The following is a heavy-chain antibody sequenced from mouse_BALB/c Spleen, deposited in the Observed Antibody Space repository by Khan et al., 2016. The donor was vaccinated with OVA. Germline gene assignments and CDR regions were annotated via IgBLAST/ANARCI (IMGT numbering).Heavy chain of an antibody. CDR1: GYTFPSYW. D-gene: IGHD2-1*01. J-gene: IGHJ3*01. CDR3: ARGYLGNYDFVY. CDR2: IFPGTGNT. Sequence: QVQLQQSGAELVKPGTSVKLSCKTSGYTFPSYWIQWVKQRPGQGLGWIGQIFPGTGNTYYNENFKDKATLTVDTSSTSAYMQLTSRTAEYSAVYFCARGYLGNYDFVYWGQGTLVTVSP. V-gene: IGHV1S132*01.